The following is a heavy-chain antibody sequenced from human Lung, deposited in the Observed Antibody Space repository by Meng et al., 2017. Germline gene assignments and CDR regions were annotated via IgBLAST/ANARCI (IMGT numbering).Heavy chain of an antibody. CDR2: IKSKVNGGST. Sequence: GESLKISCVAPGVTFRNLWMTWVRQAPGKGLEWVGRIKSKVNGGSTDFAESVKGRFTISSDDPENTLYLQMNSLKTEDTAVYYCTTDRPFTEGGVITTWGQGTLVTVSS. CDR1: GVTFRNLW. V-gene: IGHV3-15*01. D-gene: IGHD3-16*02. CDR3: TTDRPFTEGGVITT. J-gene: IGHJ5*02.